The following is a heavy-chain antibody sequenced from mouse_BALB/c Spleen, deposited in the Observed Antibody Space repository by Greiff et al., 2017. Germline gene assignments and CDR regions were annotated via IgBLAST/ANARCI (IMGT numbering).Heavy chain of an antibody. Sequence: VQLQQSGAELVKPGASVKLSCTASGFNIKDTYMHWVKQRPEQGLEWIGRIDPANGNTKYDPKFQGKATITADTSSNTAYLQLSSLTSEDTAVYYCARPFYYGNYVGAMDYWGQGTSVTVSS. CDR2: IDPANGNT. V-gene: IGHV14-3*02. D-gene: IGHD2-1*01. J-gene: IGHJ4*01. CDR3: ARPFYYGNYVGAMDY. CDR1: GFNIKDTY.